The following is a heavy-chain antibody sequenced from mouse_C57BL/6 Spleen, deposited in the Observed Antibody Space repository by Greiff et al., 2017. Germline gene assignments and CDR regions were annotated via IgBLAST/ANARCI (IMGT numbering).Heavy chain of an antibody. D-gene: IGHD2-3*01. CDR2: ISSGGSYT. CDR3: ARHGPSYDGYYRPFAY. CDR1: GFTFSSYG. J-gene: IGHJ3*01. V-gene: IGHV5-6*01. Sequence: EVKLMESGGDLVKPGGSLKLSCAASGFTFSSYGMSWVRQTPDKRLEWVATISSGGSYTYYPDCVTGRFTISSDNAKNTLYLQMSSLKSEDTAMYYCARHGPSYDGYYRPFAYGGQGTLVTVSA.